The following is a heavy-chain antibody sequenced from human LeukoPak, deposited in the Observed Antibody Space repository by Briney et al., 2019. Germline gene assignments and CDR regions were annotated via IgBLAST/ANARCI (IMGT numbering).Heavy chain of an antibody. V-gene: IGHV1-69*04. D-gene: IGHD3-10*01. CDR2: IIPILGIA. J-gene: IGHJ3*02. CDR1: GGTFSSYA. CDR3: ARDMNPPIWFGTPNNDAFDI. Sequence: SVKVSCKASGGTFSSYAISWVRQAPGQGLEWMGRIIPILGIANYAQKFQGRVTITADKSTSTAYMELSRLRSDDTAVYYCARDMNPPIWFGTPNNDAFDIWGQGTMVTVSS.